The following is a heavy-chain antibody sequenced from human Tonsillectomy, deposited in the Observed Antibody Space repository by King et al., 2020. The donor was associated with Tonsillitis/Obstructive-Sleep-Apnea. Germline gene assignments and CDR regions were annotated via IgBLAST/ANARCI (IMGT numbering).Heavy chain of an antibody. D-gene: IGHD4-11*01. V-gene: IGHV4-31*03. Sequence: HVQLQESGPGLVKPSQTLSLTCTVSDDSISSSDYYWGWIRQHPGKGLEWIGCISHRGGPYYNPSLKSRLTISLETSQKQFFLKLSSVTAADTAVYYCSRSTEYSNYEAYWGQGILVTVSS. CDR2: ISHRGGP. CDR3: SRSTEYSNYEAY. J-gene: IGHJ4*02. CDR1: DDSISSSDYY.